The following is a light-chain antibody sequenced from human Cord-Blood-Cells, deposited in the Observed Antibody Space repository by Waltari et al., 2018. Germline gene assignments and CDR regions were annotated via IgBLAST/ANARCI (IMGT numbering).Light chain of an antibody. CDR2: GAS. J-gene: IGKJ3*01. Sequence: EIVLTQSPGTLSLSPGERATLSCRASQSVSSSYFAWYQKKPGQAPRLLIYGASSSATGIPDRFSGSGSGTDFTLTISRLEPEDFAVYYCQQYGSSPFTFGPGTKVDIK. CDR1: QSVSSSY. V-gene: IGKV3-20*01. CDR3: QQYGSSPFT.